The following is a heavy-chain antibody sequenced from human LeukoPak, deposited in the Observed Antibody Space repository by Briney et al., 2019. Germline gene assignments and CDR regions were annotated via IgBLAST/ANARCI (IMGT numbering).Heavy chain of an antibody. CDR1: GFNFNNFG. CDR3: AREGSKQQPIDY. CDR2: ISSSSTYI. V-gene: IGHV3-21*04. Sequence: GGSLRLSCAASGFNFNNFGMNWVRQAPGKGLEWVSSISSSSTYIYYADSVKGRFTVSRDNAKNSLYLQMNSLRAEDTAVYYCAREGSKQQPIDYWGQGTLVTVSS. J-gene: IGHJ4*02. D-gene: IGHD6-13*01.